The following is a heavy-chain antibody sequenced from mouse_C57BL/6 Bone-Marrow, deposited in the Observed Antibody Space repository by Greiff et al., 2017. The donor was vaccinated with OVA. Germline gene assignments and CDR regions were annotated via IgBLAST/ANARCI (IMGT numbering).Heavy chain of an antibody. D-gene: IGHD1-1*01. CDR1: GFNIKDDY. J-gene: IGHJ3*01. V-gene: IGHV14-4*01. Sequence: VQLQQSGAELVRPGASVKLSCTASGFNIKDDYMHWVKQRPEQGLEWIGWMDPENGDTEYASKFQGKATITADTSSNTAYLQLSSLTSEDTAVYYGTIHYYGSSYETYWGQGTLVTVSA. CDR2: MDPENGDT. CDR3: TIHYYGSSYETY.